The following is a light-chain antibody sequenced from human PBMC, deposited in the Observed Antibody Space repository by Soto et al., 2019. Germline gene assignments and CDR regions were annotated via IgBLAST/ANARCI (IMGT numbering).Light chain of an antibody. J-gene: IGLJ2*01. V-gene: IGLV2-14*01. CDR1: SSDVGAYTY. CDR3: SSYTRSTTLVV. Sequence: QSVLTQPASVSGSPGQSITISCTGTSSDVGAYTYVSWYQQHPGKAPKLMIYDVTNRPSGVSSRFSGSKSGNTASLTISGLQAEDGADYYCSSYTRSTTLVVFGGGTKLTVL. CDR2: DVT.